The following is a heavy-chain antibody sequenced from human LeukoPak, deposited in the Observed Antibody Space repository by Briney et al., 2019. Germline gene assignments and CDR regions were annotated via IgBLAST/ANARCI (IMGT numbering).Heavy chain of an antibody. D-gene: IGHD2-8*01. CDR3: ARGAPFYAMKGAFDI. CDR2: MNPNSGNT. V-gene: IGHV1-8*01. J-gene: IGHJ3*02. CDR1: GYTFTSYD. Sequence: GASVKVSCKASGYTFTSYDINWVRQAIGQGLEWMGSMNPNSGNTGYAQKFQGRVTMTRNTSISTAYMELSSLRSEDTAVYYCARGAPFYAMKGAFDIWGQGTMVTVSS.